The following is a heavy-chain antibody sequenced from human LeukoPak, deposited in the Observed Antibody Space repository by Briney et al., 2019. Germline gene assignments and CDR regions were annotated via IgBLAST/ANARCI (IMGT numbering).Heavy chain of an antibody. Sequence: PSETLSLTCTISGGSISTYYWSWIRQHPGKGLEWVGYVYHSGSTNYNPSLKSRVTISVDTSKKQFSLRLSSVTAADTAVYYCARHTYNSGWYYFDYWGQGTLVTVSS. CDR2: VYHSGST. CDR1: GGSISTYY. D-gene: IGHD6-19*01. V-gene: IGHV4-59*08. CDR3: ARHTYNSGWYYFDY. J-gene: IGHJ4*02.